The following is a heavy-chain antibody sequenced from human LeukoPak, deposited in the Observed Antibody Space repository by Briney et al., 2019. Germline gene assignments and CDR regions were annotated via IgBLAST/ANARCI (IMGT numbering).Heavy chain of an antibody. V-gene: IGHV6-1*01. D-gene: IGHD6-19*01. CDR1: GDSVSNNNAA. J-gene: IGHJ5*02. CDR2: TYYRSKWYN. Sequence: SQTLSLTCAISGDSVSNNNAAWSWIRQSPSRGLEWLGRTYYRSKWYNDYAVSVKSRITINPDTSKNQFSLQLNSVTPEDTAAYYCARVAVSGTDWFDPWGQGILVTVSS. CDR3: ARVAVSGTDWFDP.